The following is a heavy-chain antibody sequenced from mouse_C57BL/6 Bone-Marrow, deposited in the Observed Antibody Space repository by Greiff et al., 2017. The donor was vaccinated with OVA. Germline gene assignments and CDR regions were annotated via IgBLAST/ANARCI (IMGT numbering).Heavy chain of an antibody. V-gene: IGHV5-12*01. CDR2: ISNGGGST. Sequence: EVQVVESGGGLVQPGGSLKLSCAASGFTFSDYYMYWVRQTPEKRLEWVAYISNGGGSTYYPDTVKGRFTISRDNAKNTLYLQMSRLKSEDTAMYYCARPGYGILSFAYWGQGTLVTVSA. CDR1: GFTFSDYY. CDR3: ARPGYGILSFAY. D-gene: IGHD2-10*02. J-gene: IGHJ3*01.